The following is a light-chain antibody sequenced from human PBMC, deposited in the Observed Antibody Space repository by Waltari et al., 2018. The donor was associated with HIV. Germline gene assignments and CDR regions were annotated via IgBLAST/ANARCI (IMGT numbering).Light chain of an antibody. CDR2: GAS. Sequence: EIVLTQSPGTLSLSAGARATLSCRASQSVSSRYLAWYQQKPGQAPRLLIYGASSRATGIPDRFSGSGSGTDFTLTISRLGPEDFAVYYCQQYGRSPPVTFGGGTKVEIK. V-gene: IGKV3-20*01. CDR1: QSVSSRY. J-gene: IGKJ4*01. CDR3: QQYGRSPPVT.